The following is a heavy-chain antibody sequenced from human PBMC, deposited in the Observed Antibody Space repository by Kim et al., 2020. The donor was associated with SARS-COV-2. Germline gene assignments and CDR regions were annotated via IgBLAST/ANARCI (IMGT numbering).Heavy chain of an antibody. CDR2: ISAYNGNT. D-gene: IGHD3-3*01. CDR3: ARGPTILGVATTIDY. V-gene: IGHV1-18*04. CDR1: GYIFTSYP. Sequence: ASVKVSSKASGYIFTSYPISWVRQAPGQGLEWMGWISAYNGNTNYAQSLQGRVTMTTDTSTSTAYMELRSLRSDDTAVYYCARGPTILGVATTIDYWGQGTPVTISS. J-gene: IGHJ4*02.